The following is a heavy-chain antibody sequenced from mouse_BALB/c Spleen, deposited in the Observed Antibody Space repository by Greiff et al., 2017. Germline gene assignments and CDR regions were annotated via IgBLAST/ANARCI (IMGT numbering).Heavy chain of an antibody. J-gene: IGHJ1*01. CDR1: GFTFTDYY. D-gene: IGHD2-13*01. Sequence: DVKLVESGGGLVQPGGSLRLSCATSGFTFTDYYMSWVRQPPGKALEWLGFIRNKANGYTTEYSASVKGRFTISRDNSQSILYLQMNTLRAEDSATYYCASDIGDMTKVFDVWGAGTTVTVSS. CDR3: ASDIGDMTKVFDV. CDR2: IRNKANGYTT. V-gene: IGHV7-3*02.